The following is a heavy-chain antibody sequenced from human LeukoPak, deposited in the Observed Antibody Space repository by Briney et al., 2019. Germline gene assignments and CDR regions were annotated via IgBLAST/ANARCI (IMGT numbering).Heavy chain of an antibody. Sequence: PGGSLRLSCAASGFTFSDYYMSWIRQAPGKGLEWVSYISSSGSTIYYADSVKGRFTISRDNAKNSLYLQMNSLRAEDTAVYYCARVWASRCTNNCFGPYFYYYAMDVWGQGTTVTVSS. V-gene: IGHV3-11*04. CDR1: GFTFSDYY. J-gene: IGHJ6*02. D-gene: IGHD2-8*01. CDR2: ISSSGSTI. CDR3: ARVWASRCTNNCFGPYFYYYAMDV.